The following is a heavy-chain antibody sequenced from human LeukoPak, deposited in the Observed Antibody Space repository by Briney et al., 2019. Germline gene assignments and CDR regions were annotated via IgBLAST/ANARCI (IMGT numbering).Heavy chain of an antibody. Sequence: GGSLRLSCAASGFTFSSYGMRWVRQAPGKGLEWVAVIWYDGSKRYYADSVMGRFTISRDIAKNTLYLQMNSLRADDTAVYYCGRDGGISIDYWGQGALVTVSS. D-gene: IGHD1-26*01. V-gene: IGHV3-33*01. CDR3: GRDGGISIDY. CDR2: IWYDGSKR. CDR1: GFTFSSYG. J-gene: IGHJ4*02.